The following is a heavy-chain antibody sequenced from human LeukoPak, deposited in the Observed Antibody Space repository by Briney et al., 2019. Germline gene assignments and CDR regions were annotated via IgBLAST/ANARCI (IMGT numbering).Heavy chain of an antibody. D-gene: IGHD2-21*02. CDR3: AKEYEAYGGGDCYSHFQD. CDR1: GFTFSSYG. Sequence: PGGSLRLSCAASGFTFSSYGIHWVRQAPGKGLEWVATTWYDGSHNFYADSVKGRFTISRDNSKNTLYLQMNSLRVDDTAVYYCAKEYEAYGGGDCYSHFQDWGQGTLVSVSS. V-gene: IGHV3-33*06. CDR2: TWYDGSHN. J-gene: IGHJ1*01.